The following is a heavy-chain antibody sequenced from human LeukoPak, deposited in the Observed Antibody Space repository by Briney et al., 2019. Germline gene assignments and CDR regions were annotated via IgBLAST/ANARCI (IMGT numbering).Heavy chain of an antibody. CDR3: ARTYSSGWTYDFDY. D-gene: IGHD6-25*01. CDR2: IIPIFGTA. V-gene: IGHV1-69*13. Sequence: SVKVSCKASGYTFTSYGISWVRQAPGQGLEWMGGIIPIFGTANYAQKFQGRVTITADESTSTAYMELSSLRSEDTAVYYCARTYSSGWTYDFDYWGQGTLVTVSS. J-gene: IGHJ4*02. CDR1: GYTFTSYG.